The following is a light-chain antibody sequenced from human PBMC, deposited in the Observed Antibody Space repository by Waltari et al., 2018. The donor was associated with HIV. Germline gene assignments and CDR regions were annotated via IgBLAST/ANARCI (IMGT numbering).Light chain of an antibody. Sequence: EIVLTQSPATLSLSPGERATLSCRASQSVSSYLAWYQPKPGQAPRLLIYGASSRATGIPARFSCSGSGTDFTLTISSLEPGDFGVYYCHQRSNWPITFGQGTRLEIK. J-gene: IGKJ5*01. CDR1: QSVSSY. CDR2: GAS. CDR3: HQRSNWPIT. V-gene: IGKV3-11*01.